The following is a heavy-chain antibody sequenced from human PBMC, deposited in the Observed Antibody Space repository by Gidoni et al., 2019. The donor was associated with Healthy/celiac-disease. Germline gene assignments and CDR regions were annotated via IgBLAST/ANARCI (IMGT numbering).Heavy chain of an antibody. D-gene: IGHD6-13*01. CDR1: GYSFTSYW. CDR3: ARRLGIAAAGHWYFDL. J-gene: IGHJ2*01. V-gene: IGHV5-51*03. Sequence: EVQLVQSGAEVKKPGASLKISCKGSGYSFTSYWIGWVRQMPGKGLEWMGIIYPGDSDTRYSPSFQGQVTISADKSISTAYLQWSSLKASDTAMYYCARRLGIAAAGHWYFDLWGRGTLVTVSS. CDR2: IYPGDSDT.